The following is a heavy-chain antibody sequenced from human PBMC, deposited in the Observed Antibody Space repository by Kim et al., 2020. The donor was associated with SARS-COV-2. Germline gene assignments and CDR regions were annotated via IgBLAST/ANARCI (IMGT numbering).Heavy chain of an antibody. CDR2: IYYSGST. CDR3: ARTMIVVDGIDYGMDV. D-gene: IGHD3-22*01. J-gene: IGHJ6*02. Sequence: SETLSLTCTVSGGSISSGGYYWSWIRQHPGKGLEWIGYIYYSGSTYYNPSLKSRVTISVDTSKNQFSLKLSSVTAADTAVYYCARTMIVVDGIDYGMDVWGQGTTVTVSS. V-gene: IGHV4-31*03. CDR1: GGSISSGGYY.